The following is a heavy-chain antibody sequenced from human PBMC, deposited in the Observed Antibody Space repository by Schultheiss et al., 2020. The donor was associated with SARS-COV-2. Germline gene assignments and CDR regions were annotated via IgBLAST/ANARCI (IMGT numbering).Heavy chain of an antibody. CDR3: ARDRGCCCGGRFLDWFDP. CDR2: ISAHNGDT. D-gene: IGHD2-15*01. CDR1: GYTFSSYG. Sequence: ASVKVSCKASGYTFSSYGISWVRQAPGQGLEWMGWISAHNGDTKYAQKFQGRVIMTTDTSTSIVDMDLRSLRSDDTAVYYCARDRGCCCGGRFLDWFDPWGQGTQVTVSS. J-gene: IGHJ5*02. V-gene: IGHV1-18*01.